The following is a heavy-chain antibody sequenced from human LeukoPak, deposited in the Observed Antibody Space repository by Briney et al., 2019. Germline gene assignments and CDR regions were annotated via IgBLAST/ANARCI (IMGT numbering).Heavy chain of an antibody. Sequence: PSETLSLTCAVYGGSFSGYYWSWIRQPPGKGLEWIGETNHSGSTNYNPSLKSRVTISVDTSKNQFSLKLSSVTAADTAVYYCARGAVVPAAPRPFDYWGQGTLVTVSS. V-gene: IGHV4-34*01. CDR3: ARGAVVPAAPRPFDY. CDR2: TNHSGST. D-gene: IGHD2-2*01. CDR1: GGSFSGYY. J-gene: IGHJ4*02.